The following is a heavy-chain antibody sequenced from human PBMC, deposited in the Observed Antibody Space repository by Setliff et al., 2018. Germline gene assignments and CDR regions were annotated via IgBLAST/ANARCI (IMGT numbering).Heavy chain of an antibody. Sequence: ASVKVSCKASGLTFTTSSISWVRQAPGQGLEWMGWITNYNGKTDYAQKFQDRVILTTDTSTNTAYMELRNLRPDDKAIYYCATRTPVTFSGVVTTVWGQGSLVTVSS. CDR1: GLTFTTSS. V-gene: IGHV1-18*01. CDR3: ATRTPVTFSGVVTTV. CDR2: ITNYNGKT. J-gene: IGHJ4*02. D-gene: IGHD3-3*01.